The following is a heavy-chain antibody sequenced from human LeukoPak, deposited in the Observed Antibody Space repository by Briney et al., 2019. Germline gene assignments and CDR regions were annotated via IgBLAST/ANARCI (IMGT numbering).Heavy chain of an antibody. CDR1: GFTFSRYW. CDR2: INQDGSEE. J-gene: IGHJ4*02. V-gene: IGHV3-7*01. Sequence: GGSLRLSCAASGFTFSRYWMTWVRQAPGKGLEWVAHINQDGSEEHYMDSAKARFTISRDNAKNSLSLQMNSLRAEDTGVYYCVRDGGVSGYDLLDYWGQGTLVTVSS. D-gene: IGHD5-12*01. CDR3: VRDGGVSGYDLLDY.